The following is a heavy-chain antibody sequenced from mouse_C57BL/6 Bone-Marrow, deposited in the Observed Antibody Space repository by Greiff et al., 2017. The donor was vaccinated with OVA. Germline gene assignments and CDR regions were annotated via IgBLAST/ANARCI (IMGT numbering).Heavy chain of an antibody. CDR2: ISSGSSTI. V-gene: IGHV5-17*01. Sequence: EVQGVESGGGLVKPGGSLKLSCAASGFTFSDYGMHWVRQAPEKGLEWVAYISSGSSTIYYADTVKGRFTISRDNAKNTLFLQMTSLRSEDTAMYYCAEERIYDGYLYAMDYWGQGTSVTVSS. D-gene: IGHD2-3*01. CDR3: AEERIYDGYLYAMDY. J-gene: IGHJ4*01. CDR1: GFTFSDYG.